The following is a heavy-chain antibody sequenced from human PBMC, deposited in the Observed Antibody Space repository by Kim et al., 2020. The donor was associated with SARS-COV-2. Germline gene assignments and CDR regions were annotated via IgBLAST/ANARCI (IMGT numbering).Heavy chain of an antibody. Sequence: ASVKVSCKASGYTFTGYYMHWVRQAPGQGLEWMGRINPNSGGTNYAQKFQGRVTMTRDTSISTAYMELSRLRSDDTAVYYCARDSLRIPYYYYMDVWGKGTTVTVSS. CDR1: GYTFTGYY. CDR3: ARDSLRIPYYYYMDV. D-gene: IGHD2-15*01. CDR2: INPNSGGT. V-gene: IGHV1-2*06. J-gene: IGHJ6*03.